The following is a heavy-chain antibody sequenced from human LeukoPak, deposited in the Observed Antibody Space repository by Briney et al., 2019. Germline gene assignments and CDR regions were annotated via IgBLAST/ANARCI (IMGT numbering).Heavy chain of an antibody. Sequence: SETLSLTCTVSGGSTHSGSYYWNWIRQPAGQGLEWIGRIYTSGSSSYNPSLKSRVTISLDTSKSQFSLKLSSVTAADTAVYYCATPVPHGSDPSLYYYYMDVWGKGTTVTISS. CDR2: IYTSGSS. V-gene: IGHV4-61*02. CDR3: ATPVPHGSDPSLYYYYMDV. D-gene: IGHD3-10*01. J-gene: IGHJ6*03. CDR1: GGSTHSGSYY.